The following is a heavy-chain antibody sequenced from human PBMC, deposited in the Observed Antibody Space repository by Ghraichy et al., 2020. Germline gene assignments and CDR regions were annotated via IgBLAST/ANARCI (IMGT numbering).Heavy chain of an antibody. CDR3: ATGTPPAADPPPGPFDY. J-gene: IGHJ4*02. Sequence: ASVKVSCKVSGYTLTELSMHWVRQAPGKGLEWMGGFDPEDGETIYAQKFQGRVTMTEDTSTDTAYMELSSLRSEDTAVYYCATGTPPAADPPPGPFDYWGQGTLVTVSS. CDR2: FDPEDGET. V-gene: IGHV1-24*01. D-gene: IGHD6-13*01. CDR1: GYTLTELS.